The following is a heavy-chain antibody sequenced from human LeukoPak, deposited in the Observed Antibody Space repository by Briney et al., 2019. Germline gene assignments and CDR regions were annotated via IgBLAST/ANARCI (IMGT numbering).Heavy chain of an antibody. J-gene: IGHJ6*02. V-gene: IGHV3-74*01. Sequence: GGSLRLSCAASGFTFSNHWMHWVRQAPGKGLVSVSRIHTDGSITTYADSVKGRFTISRDNAKNTLSLQMNSLGAEDTAVYYCVRGTTAWSGMDVWGQGTTVTVSS. CDR2: IHTDGSIT. CDR3: VRGTTAWSGMDV. D-gene: IGHD2-2*01. CDR1: GFTFSNHW.